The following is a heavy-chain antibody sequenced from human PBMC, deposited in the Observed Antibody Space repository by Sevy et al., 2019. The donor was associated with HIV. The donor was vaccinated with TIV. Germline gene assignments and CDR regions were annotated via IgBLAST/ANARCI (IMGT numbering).Heavy chain of an antibody. CDR3: AREGYYDSSDYYPDGFDI. CDR2: ISSSSSTI. CDR1: GFTFSSYS. D-gene: IGHD3-22*01. V-gene: IGHV3-48*01. J-gene: IGHJ3*02. Sequence: GGSLRLSCAASGFTFSSYSMNWVRQAPGKGLEWVSYISSSSSTIYYADSVKGRFTISRDNAKNSLYLQMNSLRAEDTAVYYCAREGYYDSSDYYPDGFDIWGQGTMVTVSS.